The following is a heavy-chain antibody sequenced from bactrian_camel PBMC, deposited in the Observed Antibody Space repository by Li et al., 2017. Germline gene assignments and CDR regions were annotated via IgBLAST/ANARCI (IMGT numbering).Heavy chain of an antibody. CDR2: FNSIGTT. V-gene: IGHV3S40*01. J-gene: IGHJ4*01. CDR3: AHGGGYGVLWYSLFGEYAY. CDR1: GFTFSAYD. Sequence: VQLVESGGGLVQPGGSLRLSCAASGFTFSAYDMSWVRQAPGKGLEWPSQFNSIGTTYYGDSVKGRATISRDNAKNTVYLQLNSLKLEDTAMYYCAHGGGYGVLWYSLFGEYAYWGQGTQVTVS. D-gene: IGHD6*01.